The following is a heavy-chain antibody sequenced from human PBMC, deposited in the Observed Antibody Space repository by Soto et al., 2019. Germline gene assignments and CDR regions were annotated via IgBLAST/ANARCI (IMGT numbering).Heavy chain of an antibody. CDR1: GGNISSNG. J-gene: IGHJ5*02. D-gene: IGHD5-18*01. V-gene: IGHV1-69*13. Sequence: EASVKVSCKAPGGNISSNGIRWVRQAPGQGLEFMGGIIPTFGTTNYAHKFRGRVTITADESTGTAYMELSSLRSDDTAVYYCAGASDSTWYNWLDPWGQGTLVTVSS. CDR3: AGASDSTWYNWLDP. CDR2: IIPTFGTT.